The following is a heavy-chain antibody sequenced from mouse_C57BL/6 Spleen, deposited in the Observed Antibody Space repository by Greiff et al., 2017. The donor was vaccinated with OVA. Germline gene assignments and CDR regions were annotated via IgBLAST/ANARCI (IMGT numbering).Heavy chain of an antibody. CDR3: ARTYYGSSYFDY. CDR2: IYPGSGNT. CDR1: GYTFTDYY. Sequence: VQLQQSGAELVRPGASVKLSCKASGYTFTDYYINWVKQRPGPGLEWIARIYPGSGNTYYNEKFKGKATLTAEKSSSTAYMQLSSLTSEDSAVYFCARTYYGSSYFDYWGKGTTLTVSS. J-gene: IGHJ2*01. D-gene: IGHD1-1*01. V-gene: IGHV1-76*01.